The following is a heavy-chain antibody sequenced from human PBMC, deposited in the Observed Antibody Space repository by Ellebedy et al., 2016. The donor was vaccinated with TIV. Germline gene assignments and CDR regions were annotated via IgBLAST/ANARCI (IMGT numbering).Heavy chain of an antibody. V-gene: IGHV4-34*01. CDR3: ARGRRDYVWGSYRYGQRFDP. CDR2: INHSGST. J-gene: IGHJ5*02. D-gene: IGHD3-16*02. Sequence: SETLSLTCAVYGGSFSGYYWSWIRQPPGKGLEWIGEINHSGSTNYNPSLKSRVTISVDTSKNQFSLKLSSVTAADTAVYYCARGRRDYVWGSYRYGQRFDPWGQGTLVTVSS. CDR1: GGSFSGYY.